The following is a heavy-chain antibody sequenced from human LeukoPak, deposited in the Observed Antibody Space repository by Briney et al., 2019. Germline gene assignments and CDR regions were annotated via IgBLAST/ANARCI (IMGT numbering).Heavy chain of an antibody. D-gene: IGHD3-3*01. CDR1: GCTFSSYI. J-gene: IGHJ4*02. Sequence: GGSLXLSCAASGCTFSSYIMNWVRQAPGKGXEWXSSISSSSNYKYYADSVKGRFTISRDNSKNTLYLQMNSLRADDTAVYYCARGFSEDYGDYFDYWGQGTLVTVSS. CDR2: ISSSSNYK. V-gene: IGHV3-21*04. CDR3: ARGFSEDYGDYFDY.